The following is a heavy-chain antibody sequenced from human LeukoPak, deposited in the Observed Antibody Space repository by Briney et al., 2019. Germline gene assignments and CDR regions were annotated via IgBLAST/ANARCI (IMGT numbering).Heavy chain of an antibody. V-gene: IGHV4-4*07. CDR2: IYTSGST. CDR1: GGSISSYY. J-gene: IGHJ5*02. D-gene: IGHD6-13*01. CDR3: AREYSSSWYGWFGP. Sequence: PSETLSLTCTVSGGSISSYYWSWIRQPAGKGLEWIGRIYTSGSTNYNPSLKSRVTMSVDTSKNQFSLKLSSVTAADTAVYYCAREYSSSWYGWFGPWGQGTLVTVSS.